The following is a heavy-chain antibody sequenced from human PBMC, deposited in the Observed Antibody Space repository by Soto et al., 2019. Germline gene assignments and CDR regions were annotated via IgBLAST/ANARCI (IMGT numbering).Heavy chain of an antibody. Sequence: XSLRLCYAACGFTFGTCSMHWVLQAPGKGLEWVSSISSSSTIYYADSVKGRFTISRDNVQNSLYLQMHRMRAEDTAVYYCARERGSGWTFDYWGQGTLVTVSS. CDR1: GFTFGTCS. V-gene: IGHV3-48*01. CDR3: ARERGSGWTFDY. CDR2: ISSSSTI. D-gene: IGHD6-19*01. J-gene: IGHJ4*02.